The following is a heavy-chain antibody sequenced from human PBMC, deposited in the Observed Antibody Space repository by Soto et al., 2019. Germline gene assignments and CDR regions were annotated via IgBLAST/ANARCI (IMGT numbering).Heavy chain of an antibody. CDR2: IIPIFGTV. V-gene: IGHV1-69*12. CDR3: ARGNHRWLQLWYFDL. Sequence: QVQLVQSGAEVKKPGSSVKVSCTASGGTFSNYHISWVRQAHGQGLEWMGGIIPIFGTVNYAQKFQGRVTITADESTSTAYMELSSLRSEDTAVYYCARGNHRWLQLWYFDLWGRCTLVTVSS. CDR1: GGTFSNYH. J-gene: IGHJ2*01. D-gene: IGHD5-12*01.